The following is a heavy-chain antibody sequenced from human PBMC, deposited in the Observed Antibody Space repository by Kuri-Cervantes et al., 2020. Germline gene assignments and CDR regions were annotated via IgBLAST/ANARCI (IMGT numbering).Heavy chain of an antibody. CDR3: ARSLSGSSYYYYYGMDV. V-gene: IGHV2-26*01. CDR2: IFSNDEK. J-gene: IGHJ6*04. CDR1: GFSLSNARMG. D-gene: IGHD1-26*01. Sequence: SGPTLVKPTETLTLTCTVSGFSLSNARMGVSWIRQPPGKALEWLAHIFSNDEKSYSTSLKTRLTISKDTSKNQVVLTMTNMDPVDTATYYCARSLSGSSYYYYYGMDVWAKGTTVTVSS.